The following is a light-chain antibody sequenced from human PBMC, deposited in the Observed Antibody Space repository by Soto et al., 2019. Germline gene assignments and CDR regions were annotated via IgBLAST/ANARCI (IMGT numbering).Light chain of an antibody. Sequence: LTQPASVSGSPGQSITISCTGTSSDVGGYNYVSWYQQHPGKAPKLMIYEVSNRPSGVSNRFSGSKSGNTASLTISGLQAEDEANYYCSSYTSSSTYVFGTGTKV. CDR3: SSYTSSSTYV. CDR1: SSDVGGYNY. J-gene: IGLJ1*01. CDR2: EVS. V-gene: IGLV2-14*01.